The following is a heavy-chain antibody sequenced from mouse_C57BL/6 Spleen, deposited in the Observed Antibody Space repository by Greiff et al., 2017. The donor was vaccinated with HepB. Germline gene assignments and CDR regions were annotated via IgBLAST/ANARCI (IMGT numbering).Heavy chain of an antibody. D-gene: IGHD1-1*01. CDR2: FYPGSGSI. CDR3: ARHGRPGSSYNYYAMDY. CDR1: GYTFTEYT. J-gene: IGHJ4*01. Sequence: QVQLQESGAELVKPGASVKLSCKASGYTFTEYTIHWVKQRSGQGLEWIGWFYPGSGSIKYNEKFKDKATLTADKSSSTVYMELSRLTSEDSAVYFCARHGRPGSSYNYYAMDYWGQGTSVTVSS. V-gene: IGHV1-62-2*01.